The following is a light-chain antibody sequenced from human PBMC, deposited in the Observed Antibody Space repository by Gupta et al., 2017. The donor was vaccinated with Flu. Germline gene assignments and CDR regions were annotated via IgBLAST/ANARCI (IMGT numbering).Light chain of an antibody. CDR2: DDS. J-gene: IGLJ1*01. V-gene: IGLV3-21*02. CDR3: QVWDGTSDHFYV. Sequence: SYVLTQPPSVSVAAGQPARITCGGNNIGTKSVHWYQQKPGQAPVLVVYDDSDRPSGIPERFSGSNSGNTATLTINRVEAGDEADYYCQVWDGTSDHFYVFGNGTKVTVL. CDR1: NIGTKS.